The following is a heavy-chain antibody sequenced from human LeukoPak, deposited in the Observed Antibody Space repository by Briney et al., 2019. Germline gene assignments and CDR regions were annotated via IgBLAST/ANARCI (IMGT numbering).Heavy chain of an antibody. CDR3: AKDGTVPQKYYFDY. J-gene: IGHJ4*02. V-gene: IGHV3-30*18. CDR1: GFTFSTYA. D-gene: IGHD1-1*01. CDR2: ISYDGSNK. Sequence: GGSLRLSCAASGFTFSTYAVNWVRQAPGKGLEWVAVISYDGSNKYYADSVKGRFTISRDNSKNTLYLQMNSLRAEDTAVYYCAKDGTVPQKYYFDYWGQGTLVTVSS.